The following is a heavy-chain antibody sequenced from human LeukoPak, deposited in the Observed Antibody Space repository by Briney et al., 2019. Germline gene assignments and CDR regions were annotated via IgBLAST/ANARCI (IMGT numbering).Heavy chain of an antibody. CDR2: ISGSGGST. Sequence: GGSLRLSCAASGFTFSSYGMSWVRQAPGKGLEWVSAISGSGGSTYYADSVKGRFTISRDNAKNSLYLQMNSLRAEDTAVYYCARDHRRWDYWGQGTLVTVSS. V-gene: IGHV3-23*01. D-gene: IGHD5-24*01. J-gene: IGHJ4*02. CDR1: GFTFSSYG. CDR3: ARDHRRWDY.